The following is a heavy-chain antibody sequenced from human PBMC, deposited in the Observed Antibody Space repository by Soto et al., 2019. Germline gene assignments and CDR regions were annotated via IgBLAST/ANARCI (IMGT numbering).Heavy chain of an antibody. J-gene: IGHJ6*03. CDR1: GFTFSNAW. Sequence: EVQLVESGGGLVKPGGSLRLSCAASGFTFSNAWMSWVRQAPGKGLEWVGRIKSKTDGGTTDYAAPVKGRFTISRDDSKNTLYLQMNSLKTEDTAVYYCTTEEYCSSTSCYGFYYYYMDVWGKGTTVTVSS. CDR3: TTEEYCSSTSCYGFYYYYMDV. CDR2: IKSKTDGGTT. V-gene: IGHV3-15*01. D-gene: IGHD2-2*01.